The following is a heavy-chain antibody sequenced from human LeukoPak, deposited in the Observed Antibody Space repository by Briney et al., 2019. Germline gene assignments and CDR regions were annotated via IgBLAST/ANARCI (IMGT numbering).Heavy chain of an antibody. J-gene: IGHJ4*02. CDR3: ASLFYYDSSGYSYYFDY. CDR2: IYHSGST. Sequence: SQTLSLTCTISGGSISSYYWSWIRQPPGKGLEWIGHIYHSGSTNYNPSLKSRVTISVDTSKNQFSLKLSSVTAADTALYYCASLFYYDSSGYSYYFDYWGQGTLVTVSS. V-gene: IGHV4-59*01. D-gene: IGHD3-22*01. CDR1: GGSISSYY.